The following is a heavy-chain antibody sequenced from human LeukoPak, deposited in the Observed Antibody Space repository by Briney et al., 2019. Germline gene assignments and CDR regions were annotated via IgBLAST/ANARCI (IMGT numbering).Heavy chain of an antibody. CDR2: IYYSGST. CDR1: GGSISSSSYY. J-gene: IGHJ4*02. D-gene: IGHD1-7*01. V-gene: IGHV4-39*01. CDR3: ARLVVTGTTIKH. Sequence: SETLSLTCTVSGGSISSSSYYWGWIRQPPGRGLEWIGNIYYSGSTYYNPSLKSRVTISVDTSKNQFSLKLSSVTAADTAVYYCARLVVTGTTIKHWGQGTLVTVSS.